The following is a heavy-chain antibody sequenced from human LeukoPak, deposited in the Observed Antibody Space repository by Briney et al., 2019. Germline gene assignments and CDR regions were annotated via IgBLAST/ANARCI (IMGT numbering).Heavy chain of an antibody. Sequence: ASVKVSFKASGYTFTSHAMHWVRQAPGQGLEWMGWITPSGGTNYPQKFQGRVAITRDTSITTAYMDLSRLTSDDTAVYYRARDRYGDGFAHFDYWGQGALVTVSS. D-gene: IGHD5-24*01. CDR1: GYTFTSHA. V-gene: IGHV1-2*02. CDR2: ITPSGGT. J-gene: IGHJ4*02. CDR3: ARDRYGDGFAHFDY.